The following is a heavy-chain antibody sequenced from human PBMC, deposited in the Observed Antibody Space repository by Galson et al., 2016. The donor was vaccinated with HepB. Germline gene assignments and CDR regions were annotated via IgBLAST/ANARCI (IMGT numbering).Heavy chain of an antibody. J-gene: IGHJ6*02. Sequence: SETLSLTCAVSGGPINSAYWWTWVRQSPGTGLEWIGAFYYNGTSNCNPSLQSRVTISADRSKNHFSLRLTSVTAADTAVYYCAKGVWDGYRHYYGMDVWGQGTTVTISS. D-gene: IGHD5-18*01. CDR3: AKGVWDGYRHYYGMDV. CDR2: FYYNGTS. V-gene: IGHV4-4*02. CDR1: GGPINSAYW.